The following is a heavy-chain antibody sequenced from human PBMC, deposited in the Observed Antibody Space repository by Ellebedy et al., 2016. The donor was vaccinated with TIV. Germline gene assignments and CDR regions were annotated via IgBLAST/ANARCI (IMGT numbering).Heavy chain of an antibody. J-gene: IGHJ2*01. V-gene: IGHV4-59*08. CDR1: GVSINTFY. CDR3: ARFSGESSSWYDWNFDL. CDR2: VQYNGNT. Sequence: MPSETLSLTCTVSGVSINTFYLRWIRQPPGEGLQFIGYVQYNGNTNYNPSLKSRVTISLDTSKTQFSLNLSSVTVADTAMYYCARFSGESSSWYDWNFDLWGRGTLVTVSS. D-gene: IGHD6-13*01.